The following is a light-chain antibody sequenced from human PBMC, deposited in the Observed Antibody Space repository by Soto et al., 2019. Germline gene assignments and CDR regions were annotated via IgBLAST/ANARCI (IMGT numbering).Light chain of an antibody. Sequence: DIQMTQSPSTLSASVGDRVTITCRASQSISSWLAWYQQKPGKAPKLLIYKASNLESGVPPRFSGSGSGTEFTLTISSLQPDDFATYYCQQYNSYSPLTFGGGTKVEIK. CDR1: QSISSW. CDR2: KAS. J-gene: IGKJ4*01. CDR3: QQYNSYSPLT. V-gene: IGKV1-5*03.